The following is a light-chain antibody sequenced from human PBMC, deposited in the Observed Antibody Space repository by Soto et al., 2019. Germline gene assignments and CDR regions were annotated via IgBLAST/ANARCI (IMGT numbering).Light chain of an antibody. J-gene: IGLJ1*01. CDR2: GNS. Sequence: VLTQPPSVSGATGQRVTISCTGSSSNIGAGYDVHWYQQLPGTAPKLLIYGNSNRPSGVPDRFSGSKSGTSASLAITGLQAEEEADYYCQSYDSSLRVFGHGTKVTVL. CDR3: QSYDSSLRV. V-gene: IGLV1-40*01. CDR1: SSNIGAGYD.